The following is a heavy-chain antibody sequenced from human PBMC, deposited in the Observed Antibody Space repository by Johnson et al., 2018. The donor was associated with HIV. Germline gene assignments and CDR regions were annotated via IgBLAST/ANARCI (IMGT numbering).Heavy chain of an antibody. CDR2: ISCDGSNK. CDR3: ARDKGIAARLGAFDI. D-gene: IGHD6-6*01. J-gene: IGHJ3*02. CDR1: GFTFSSHS. V-gene: IGHV3-30*04. Sequence: QVQLVESGGGVVQPGRSLRLSCAASGFTFSSHSMYWVRQAPGKGLEWVSVISCDGSNKYYADSVKGRFTISRDNSKNQLYLKITTLRAEDTALYYCARDKGIAARLGAFDIWGQGTMVTVSS.